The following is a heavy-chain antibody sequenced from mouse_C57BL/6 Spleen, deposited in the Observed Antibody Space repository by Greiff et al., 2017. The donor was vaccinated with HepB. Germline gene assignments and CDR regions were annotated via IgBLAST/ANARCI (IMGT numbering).Heavy chain of an antibody. CDR3: ARNGYYPFDY. Sequence: DVKLVESGPGLVKPSQSLSLTCSVTGYSITSGYYWNWIRQFPGNKLEWMGYISYDGSNNYNPSLKNRISITRDTSKNQFFLKLNSVTTEDTATYYCARNGYYPFDYWGQGTTLTVSS. D-gene: IGHD2-3*01. CDR1: GYSITSGYY. J-gene: IGHJ2*01. CDR2: ISYDGSN. V-gene: IGHV3-6*01.